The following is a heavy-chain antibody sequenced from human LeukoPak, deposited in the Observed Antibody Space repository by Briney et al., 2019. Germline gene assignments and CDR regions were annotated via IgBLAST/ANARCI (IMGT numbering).Heavy chain of an antibody. CDR2: ISSSSSYI. CDR3: ARVMDTAMDIDY. D-gene: IGHD5-18*01. V-gene: IGHV3-21*01. CDR1: EFTVSSTY. Sequence: GSLRLSCAVSEFTVSSTYMSWVRQAPGKGLEWVSSISSSSSYIYYADSVKGRFTISRDNAKNSLYLQMNSLRAEDTAVYYCARVMDTAMDIDYWGQGTLVTVSS. J-gene: IGHJ4*02.